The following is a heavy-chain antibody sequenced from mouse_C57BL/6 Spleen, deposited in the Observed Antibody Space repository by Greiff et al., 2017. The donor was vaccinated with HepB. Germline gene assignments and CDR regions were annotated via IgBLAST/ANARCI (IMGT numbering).Heavy chain of an antibody. J-gene: IGHJ2*01. CDR2: LNPNNGGT. CDR1: GYTFTDYN. V-gene: IGHV1-18*01. CDR3: ARSRGPCFDY. Sequence: EVQLQQSGPERVKPGASVKIHCKASGYTFTDYNMDWVKQSHGKSRERIGNLNPNNGGTIYNQKFKGKATLIVDKSLSTAYIESRSMTSEDTAVYFCARSRGPCFDYWGQGTTLTVAS.